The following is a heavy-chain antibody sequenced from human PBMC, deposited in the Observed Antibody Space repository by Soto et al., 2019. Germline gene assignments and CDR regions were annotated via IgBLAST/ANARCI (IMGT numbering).Heavy chain of an antibody. CDR3: AGGRPPDYPSYYYFYYGMDV. D-gene: IGHD4-17*01. CDR1: GFTFSSYW. J-gene: IGHJ6*02. Sequence: GGSLRLSCAASGFTFSSYWMHWVRQAPGKGLVWVSRINTDGTSTSYADSVKGRFTISRDNAKNTLYLQMNGLRADDTAVYYCAGGRPPDYPSYYYFYYGMDVWGQGTTVTVSS. CDR2: INTDGTST. V-gene: IGHV3-74*01.